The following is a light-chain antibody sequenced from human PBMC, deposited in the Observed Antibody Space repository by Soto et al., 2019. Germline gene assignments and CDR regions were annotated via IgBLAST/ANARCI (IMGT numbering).Light chain of an antibody. CDR3: QQYASSPYT. J-gene: IGKJ2*01. CDR1: QSVSSN. V-gene: IGKV3-15*01. CDR2: GAS. Sequence: EIVMTQSPATLSVSPGERATLSCRASQSVSSNLAWYQQKPGQAPRLLIYGASTRATGIPARFSGSASGTEFTLTISRLEPQDFAVYYCQQYASSPYTFGQGTNLEIK.